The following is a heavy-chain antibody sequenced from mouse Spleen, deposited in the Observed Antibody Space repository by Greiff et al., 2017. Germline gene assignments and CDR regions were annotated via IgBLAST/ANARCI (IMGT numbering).Heavy chain of an antibody. CDR1: GFSLTNYA. Sequence: VQLQQSGPGLVAPSQSLSITCTVSGFSLTNYAVHWVRQSPGKGLEWLGVIWSDGSTDYNAAFISRLSISKDNSKSQVFFKMNSLQADDTAIYYCARGGTVVATNYFDYWGQGTTLTVSS. J-gene: IGHJ2*01. D-gene: IGHD1-1*01. V-gene: IGHV2-4-1*01. CDR2: IWSDGST. CDR3: ARGGTVVATNYFDY.